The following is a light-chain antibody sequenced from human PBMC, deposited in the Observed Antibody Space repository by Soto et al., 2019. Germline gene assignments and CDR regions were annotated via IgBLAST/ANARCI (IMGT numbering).Light chain of an antibody. CDR3: HHYGSSPLT. Sequence: EIVMTQSPATLSVSPGESATLSCRASQSASSNLAWHQQKPGQAPRLLVFGASSRVLGIPDRFSGSGSGTDFTLTISRLEPEDFAVYYCHHYGSSPLTFGQGTRLEIK. J-gene: IGKJ5*01. CDR1: QSASSN. V-gene: IGKV3-20*01. CDR2: GAS.